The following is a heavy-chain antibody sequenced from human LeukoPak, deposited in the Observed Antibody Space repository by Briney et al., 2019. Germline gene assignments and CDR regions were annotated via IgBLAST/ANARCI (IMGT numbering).Heavy chain of an antibody. Sequence: SQTLSLTCAVSGGSISSGGYSWSWIRQPPGKGLEWIGYIYHSGSTYYNPSLKSRVTISVDTSKNQFSLKLSSVTAADTAVYYCARGWALDYYDGSGYYLDYWGQGTLVTVSS. CDR1: GGSISSGGYS. D-gene: IGHD3-22*01. J-gene: IGHJ4*02. V-gene: IGHV4-30-2*01. CDR2: IYHSGST. CDR3: ARGWALDYYDGSGYYLDY.